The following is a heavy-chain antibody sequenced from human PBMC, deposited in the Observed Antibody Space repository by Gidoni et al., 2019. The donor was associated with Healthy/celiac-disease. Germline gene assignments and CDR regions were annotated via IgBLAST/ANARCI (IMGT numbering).Heavy chain of an antibody. CDR1: GCTCRSYW. CDR2: IKRDGSST. J-gene: IGHJ3*02. CDR3: ARGCSSTSCYAVDDAFDI. Sequence: EVQLVESGGGLVQPGGSLRLPGAASGCTCRSYWTHWVRQAPGKGLVGVSRIKRDGSSTSYADSVKGRFTISRDNAKNTLSLQLIRLSAEDTAVYSCARGCSSTSCYAVDDAFDIWGQGTMVTVSS. V-gene: IGHV3-74*01. D-gene: IGHD2-2*01.